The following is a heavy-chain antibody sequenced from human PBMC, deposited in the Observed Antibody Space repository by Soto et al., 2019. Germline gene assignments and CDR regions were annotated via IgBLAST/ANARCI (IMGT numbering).Heavy chain of an antibody. CDR2: IYPGDSDT. J-gene: IGHJ4*01. Sequence: GESLKISCKGSGYSFTSYWIGWVRQMPGKGLEWMGIIYPGDSDTRYSPSFQGQVTISADKSISTAYLQMNGLRVEDTAIYYCAKDKEPDGVWDIDFWGHGTLVTVSS. CDR3: AKDKEPDGVWDIDF. CDR1: GYSFTSYW. D-gene: IGHD4-17*01. V-gene: IGHV5-51*01.